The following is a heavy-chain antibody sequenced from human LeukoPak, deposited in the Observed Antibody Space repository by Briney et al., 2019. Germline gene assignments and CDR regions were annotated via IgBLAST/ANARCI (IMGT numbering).Heavy chain of an antibody. Sequence: SETLSLTCTVSGGSISSSSYYWGWIRQPPGKGLEWIGSIYYSGSTYYNPSLKSRVTISVDTSKNQFSLKLSSVTAADTAVYYCASSEPVVVMRWGQGTLVTVSS. D-gene: IGHD3-22*01. J-gene: IGHJ4*02. CDR3: ASSEPVVVMR. CDR2: IYYSGST. CDR1: GGSISSSSYY. V-gene: IGHV4-39*07.